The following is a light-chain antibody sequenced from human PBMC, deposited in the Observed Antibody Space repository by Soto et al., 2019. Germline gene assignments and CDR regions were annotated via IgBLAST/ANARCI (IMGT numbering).Light chain of an antibody. J-gene: IGLJ1*01. V-gene: IGLV2-14*01. CDR2: DVS. Sequence: QSVLTQPASVPGSPGQSITISCTGSSSDVGGYTYVSWYQQHPGKAPKLMIYDVSTRPSGVSNRFSGSKSGNTASLTISGLQAEDGADYYCSSYTSSSLYVFGTGTKVTVL. CDR1: SSDVGGYTY. CDR3: SSYTSSSLYV.